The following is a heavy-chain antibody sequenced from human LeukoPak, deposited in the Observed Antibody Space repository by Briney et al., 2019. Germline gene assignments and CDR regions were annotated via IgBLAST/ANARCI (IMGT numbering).Heavy chain of an antibody. V-gene: IGHV3-64*01. CDR2: ISSHGGST. Sequence: GGSLRLSCEASGFSFSTYNMNWVRQAPGKGLEYVSAISSHGGSTYYANSVKGRFTISRDNSKNTLYLQMGSLRAEDMAVYYCARDDLSSGWVRGLFDYWGQGTLVTVSS. J-gene: IGHJ4*02. CDR3: ARDDLSSGWVRGLFDY. CDR1: GFSFSTYN. D-gene: IGHD6-19*01.